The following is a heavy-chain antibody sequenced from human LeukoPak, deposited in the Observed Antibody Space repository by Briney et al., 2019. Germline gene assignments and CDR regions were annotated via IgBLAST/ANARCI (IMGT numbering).Heavy chain of an antibody. CDR3: ARGTMTTVTYYFDY. V-gene: IGHV4-59*12. J-gene: IGHJ4*02. CDR1: GGSISSYY. Sequence: SETLSLTCTVSGGSISSYYWSWIRQPPGKGLEWIGFIYYSGSTNYNPSLKSRVTISVDTSKNQFSLKLSSVTAADTAVYYCARGTMTTVTYYFDYWGQGTLVTVSS. D-gene: IGHD4-17*01. CDR2: IYYSGST.